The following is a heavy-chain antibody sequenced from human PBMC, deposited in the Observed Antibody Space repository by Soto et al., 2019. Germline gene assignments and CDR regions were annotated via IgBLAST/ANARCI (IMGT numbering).Heavy chain of an antibody. Sequence: SETLSLTCTVSGGSISSSSYYWVWIRQPPGKGLEWIGSIYYSGSTYYNPSLKSRVTISVDTSKNQFSLKPSSVTAADTAVYYCARSWSSWYGVSVYYYYGMDVWGQGTTVTVSS. CDR1: GGSISSSSYY. J-gene: IGHJ6*02. D-gene: IGHD6-13*01. CDR3: ARSWSSWYGVSVYYYYGMDV. CDR2: IYYSGST. V-gene: IGHV4-39*01.